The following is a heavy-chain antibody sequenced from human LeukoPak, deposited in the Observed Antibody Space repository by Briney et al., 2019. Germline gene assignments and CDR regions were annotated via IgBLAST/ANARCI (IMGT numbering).Heavy chain of an antibody. Sequence: ASVKVSCKASGYTFTSYGISWVRQAPEQGLEWMGWISAYNGNTNYAQKLQGRVTMTTDTSTSTAYMELRSLRSDDTAVYYCARDLARSPIQLWQPDFDYWGQGTLVTVSS. D-gene: IGHD5-18*01. CDR1: GYTFTSYG. CDR2: ISAYNGNT. J-gene: IGHJ4*02. CDR3: ARDLARSPIQLWQPDFDY. V-gene: IGHV1-18*01.